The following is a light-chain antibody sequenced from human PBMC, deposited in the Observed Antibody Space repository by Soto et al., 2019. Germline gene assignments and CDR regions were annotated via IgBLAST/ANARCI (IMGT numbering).Light chain of an antibody. V-gene: IGKV3-11*01. CDR1: ENVRTF. CDR2: GAS. CDR3: QQHSHWPPWT. J-gene: IGKJ1*01. Sequence: EVVLTQSPATLSLYPGERATLSCRASENVRTFVDWYQQKPGQAPRLLIYGASNRATGIPARFSGSGSGTDFTLTISNLEPEDFAVYYCQQHSHWPPWTFGQGTKVDIK.